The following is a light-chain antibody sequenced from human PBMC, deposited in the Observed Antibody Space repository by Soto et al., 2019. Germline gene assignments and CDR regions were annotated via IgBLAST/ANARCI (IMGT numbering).Light chain of an antibody. V-gene: IGKV3-20*01. CDR3: QQYGSSGT. CDR2: GAS. Sequence: IVLTQSPGTLSLSAGERGTLSFRASQSVSNNYLAWYQQKPGQAPRLLIYGASNRATGIPDRFSGSGSGTDFTLTISRLETEDFAVYYCQQYGSSGTFGQGTKVDIK. J-gene: IGKJ1*01. CDR1: QSVSNNY.